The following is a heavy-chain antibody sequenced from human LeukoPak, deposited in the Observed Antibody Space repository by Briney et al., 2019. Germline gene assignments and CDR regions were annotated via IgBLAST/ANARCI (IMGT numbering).Heavy chain of an antibody. D-gene: IGHD1-14*01. J-gene: IGHJ6*02. CDR2: INHSGST. CDR1: GGSFSGYY. CDR3: ASDDRTDNGMDV. Sequence: SETLSLTCAVYGGSFSGYYWSWIRQPPGKGLEWIGEINHSGSTNYNPSLKSRVTISVDTSKNQFSLKLSSVTAADTAVYYCASDDRTDNGMDVWGQGTTVTVSS. V-gene: IGHV4-34*01.